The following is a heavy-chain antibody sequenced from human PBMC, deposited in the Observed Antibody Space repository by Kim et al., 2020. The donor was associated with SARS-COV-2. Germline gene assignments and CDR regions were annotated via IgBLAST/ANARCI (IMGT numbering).Heavy chain of an antibody. J-gene: IGHJ6*02. D-gene: IGHD1-26*01. Sequence: GGSLRLSCAASGFTFSDHYMDWVRQAPGKGLEWVGRSRNKANSYTKEYAASVKGTFTISRDDSKNSLYLQMNSLKIEATAVYYCARGGGSAARLDYYYGLDVWGQGTTVTVSS. CDR2: SRNKANSYTK. V-gene: IGHV3-72*01. CDR1: GFTFSDHY. CDR3: ARGGGSAARLDYYYGLDV.